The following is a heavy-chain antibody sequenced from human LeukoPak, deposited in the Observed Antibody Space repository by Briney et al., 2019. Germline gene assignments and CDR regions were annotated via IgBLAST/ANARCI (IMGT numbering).Heavy chain of an antibody. J-gene: IGHJ5*02. Sequence: SETLSLACAVYGGSFSGYYWSWIRQPPGKGLEWIGEINHSGSTNYNPSLKSRVTISVDTSNSHFSLKLSSLTAADTAVYYWASRISVHYYDSRYPDEYNWFDPWGQGTLVTVSS. V-gene: IGHV4-34*01. D-gene: IGHD3-22*01. CDR3: ASRISVHYYDSRYPDEYNWFDP. CDR1: GGSFSGYY. CDR2: INHSGST.